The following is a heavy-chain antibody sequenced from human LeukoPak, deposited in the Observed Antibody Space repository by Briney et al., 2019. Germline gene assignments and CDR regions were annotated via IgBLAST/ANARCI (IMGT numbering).Heavy chain of an antibody. CDR1: GGAISSYY. CDR2: IQYSGSS. D-gene: IGHD5-24*01. Sequence: SGTLSLTCTVSGGAISSYYWSWIRQPPGKGLEWIGYIQYSGSSNYNSSLKSRVTISVDTSQNHFSLKVSSVTAADTAVYYCARGKRWLQSPFDYWGQGTLVTVSS. V-gene: IGHV4-59*01. J-gene: IGHJ4*02. CDR3: ARGKRWLQSPFDY.